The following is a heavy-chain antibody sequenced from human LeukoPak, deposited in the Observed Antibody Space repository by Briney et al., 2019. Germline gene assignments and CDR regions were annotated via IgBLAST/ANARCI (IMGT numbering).Heavy chain of an antibody. J-gene: IGHJ5*02. Sequence: SETLSLTCTVSGGSISSSSYYWGWIRQPPGKGLEWIGSIYYSGSTYYNPSLKSRVTISVDTSKNQFSLKLSSVTAADTAVYYCARESGGDNWFGPWGQGTLVTVSS. CDR2: IYYSGST. V-gene: IGHV4-39*02. CDR3: ARESGGDNWFGP. D-gene: IGHD5-12*01. CDR1: GGSISSSSYY.